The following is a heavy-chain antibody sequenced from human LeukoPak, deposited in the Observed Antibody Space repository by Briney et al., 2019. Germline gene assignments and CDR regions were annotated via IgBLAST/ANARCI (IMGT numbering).Heavy chain of an antibody. Sequence: PSETLSLTCAVYGGSFSGYSWNWIRQPPGKGLEWIGEINHSGNTNYNPSLKSRVTISVDTAKNQISLKLSSVTAADTAVYYCARRAGAYSHPYDYWGQGTLVTVSS. CDR1: GGSFSGYS. J-gene: IGHJ4*02. CDR3: ARRAGAYSHPYDY. D-gene: IGHD4/OR15-4a*01. V-gene: IGHV4-34*01. CDR2: INHSGNT.